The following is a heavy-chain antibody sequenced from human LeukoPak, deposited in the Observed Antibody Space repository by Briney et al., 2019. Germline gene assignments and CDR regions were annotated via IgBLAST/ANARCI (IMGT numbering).Heavy chain of an antibody. CDR3: ARQAVVAASDY. D-gene: IGHD2-15*01. V-gene: IGHV4-38-2*01. Sequence: PSETLSLTCAVSGYSISSGYYWGWIRQPPGKGLEWIGSIYHSGSTYYNPSLKSRVTISVDTSKNQFSLKLSSVTAADTALYYCARQAVVAASDYWGQGTLVTVSS. CDR1: GYSISSGYY. CDR2: IYHSGST. J-gene: IGHJ4*02.